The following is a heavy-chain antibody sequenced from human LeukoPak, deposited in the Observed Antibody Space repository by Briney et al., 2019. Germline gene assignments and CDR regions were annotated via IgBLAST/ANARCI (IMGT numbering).Heavy chain of an antibody. CDR1: GFTFSSYA. Sequence: GGSLRLSCAASGFTFSSYAMSWVRQAPGKGLEWVSAISGSGGSTYYADSVKGRFTISRDNSKNTLYLQMNSLRAEDTAVYYCAKGARYCSSTSCPWYFDLWGRGTLVTVSS. J-gene: IGHJ2*01. V-gene: IGHV3-23*01. D-gene: IGHD2-2*01. CDR3: AKGARYCSSTSCPWYFDL. CDR2: ISGSGGST.